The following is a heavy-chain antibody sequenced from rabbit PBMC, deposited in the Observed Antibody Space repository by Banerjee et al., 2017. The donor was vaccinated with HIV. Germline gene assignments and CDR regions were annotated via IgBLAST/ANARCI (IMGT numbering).Heavy chain of an antibody. Sequence: QEQLEESGGDLVKPEGSLTLTCTASGFSFSSSYWICWVRQAPGKGLEWIACIDVGSGGGTVSATWAKGRFTISKTSSTTVTLQMTNLTGADTATYFCARDDRYDDYGWAFNLWGPGTLVTVS. J-gene: IGHJ4*01. CDR1: GFSFSSSYW. CDR3: ARDDRYDDYGWAFNL. V-gene: IGHV1S45*01. CDR2: IDVGSGGGT. D-gene: IGHD2-1*01.